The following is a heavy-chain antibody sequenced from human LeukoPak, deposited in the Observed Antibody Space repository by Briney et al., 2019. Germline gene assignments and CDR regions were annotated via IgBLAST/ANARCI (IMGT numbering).Heavy chain of an antibody. CDR3: ARVLVEGSGSYYGTDAFDI. D-gene: IGHD3-10*01. Sequence: SETLSLTCTVSGGSISSYYWSWIRQPPGKGLEWIGYIYYSGSTNYNPSLKSRVTISVDTSKNQFSLKLSSVTAADTAVYYCARVLVEGSGSYYGTDAFDIWGQGTMVTVSS. V-gene: IGHV4-59*01. J-gene: IGHJ3*02. CDR1: GGSISSYY. CDR2: IYYSGST.